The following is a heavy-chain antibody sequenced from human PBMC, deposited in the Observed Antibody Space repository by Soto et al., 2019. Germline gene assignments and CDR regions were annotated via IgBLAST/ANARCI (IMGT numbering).Heavy chain of an antibody. D-gene: IGHD2-2*01. CDR1: GGTFGSYA. Sequence: QVQLVQSGAEVKKPGSSVKVSCKASGGTFGSYAISWVRQAPGQGLEWMGGINPIPGTANYAQKFQGRVTIAADDSTSTSYMELSSLRSEDTAVYYCARSQGSSTSLEIYYYYYYGMDVWGQGTTVTVSS. CDR3: ARSQGSSTSLEIYYYYYYGMDV. CDR2: INPIPGTA. J-gene: IGHJ6*02. V-gene: IGHV1-69*01.